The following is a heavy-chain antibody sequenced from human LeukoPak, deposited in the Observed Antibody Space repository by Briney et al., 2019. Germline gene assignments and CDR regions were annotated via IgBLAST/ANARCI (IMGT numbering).Heavy chain of an antibody. CDR3: AKASVVVPAAIHRGAFDI. V-gene: IGHV3-74*01. D-gene: IGHD2-2*02. J-gene: IGHJ3*02. CDR2: INTDGSMI. CDR1: GFTFSNYW. Sequence: GGSLRPSCAASGFTFSNYWMHWVRQAPGKGLVWVSRINTDGSMIHYADSVKGRFTISRDSSKNTLYLQMNSLRSEDTAVYYCAKASVVVPAAIHRGAFDIWGQGTMVTVSS.